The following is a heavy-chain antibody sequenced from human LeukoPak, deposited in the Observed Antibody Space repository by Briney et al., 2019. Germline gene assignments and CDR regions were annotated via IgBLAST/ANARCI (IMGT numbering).Heavy chain of an antibody. J-gene: IGHJ6*02. Sequence: ASVKVSCKASGYTFTSYDINWVRQATGQGLEWMGWMNPNSGNTGYAQKLQGRVTMTRNTSISTAYMELSSLRSEDTAVYYCARGGSGWYYYYYGMDVWGQGTTVTVSS. CDR2: MNPNSGNT. CDR1: GYTFTSYD. V-gene: IGHV1-8*01. D-gene: IGHD6-19*01. CDR3: ARGGSGWYYYYYGMDV.